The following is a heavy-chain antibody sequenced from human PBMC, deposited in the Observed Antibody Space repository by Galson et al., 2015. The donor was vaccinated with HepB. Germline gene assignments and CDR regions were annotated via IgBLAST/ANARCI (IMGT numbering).Heavy chain of an antibody. J-gene: IGHJ3*02. CDR1: GSTFTRYY. Sequence: SVKVSCKASGSTFTRYYMHWVRQAPGQGLEWMGRINPGGGSTTYAQKFQGRVTMTRDTSTSTVYMELSSLRSEDAAVYYCATGPHYYDSSGFNAFDIWGQGTMVTVSS. CDR2: INPGGGST. CDR3: ATGPHYYDSSGFNAFDI. V-gene: IGHV1-46*01. D-gene: IGHD3-22*01.